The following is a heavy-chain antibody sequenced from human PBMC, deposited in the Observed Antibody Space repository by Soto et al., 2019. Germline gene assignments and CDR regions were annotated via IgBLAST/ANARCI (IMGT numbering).Heavy chain of an antibody. V-gene: IGHV3-23*01. CDR2: ISGSGGST. CDR1: GFTFSSYA. CDR3: AKDNGYSSGWEDYFDY. Sequence: GSLRLSCAASGFTFSSYAMSWVRQAPGKGLEWVSAISGSGGSTYYADSVKGRFTISRDNSKNTLYLQMNSLRAEDTAVYYCAKDNGYSSGWEDYFDYWGQGTLVTVSS. D-gene: IGHD6-19*01. J-gene: IGHJ4*02.